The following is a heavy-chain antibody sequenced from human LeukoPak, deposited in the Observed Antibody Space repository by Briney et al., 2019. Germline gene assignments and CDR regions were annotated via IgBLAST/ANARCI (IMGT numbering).Heavy chain of an antibody. D-gene: IGHD4-23*01. J-gene: IGHJ4*02. CDR1: GGSSSSSSYY. CDR3: ARLDGGNSNNYYCDY. V-gene: IGHV4-39*01. CDR2: IHDNGST. Sequence: NPSETLSLTCSVSGGSSSSSSYYWGWIRQPPGKGLEWIGSIHDNGSTDYNPSLKSRVTISVDSSKNQFSLKLSSVNSLDTAVYYCARLDGGNSNNYYCDYWGQGTLVTVSS.